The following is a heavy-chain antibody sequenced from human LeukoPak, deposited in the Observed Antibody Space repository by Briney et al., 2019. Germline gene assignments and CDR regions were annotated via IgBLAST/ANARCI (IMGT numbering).Heavy chain of an antibody. CDR2: INPNSGGT. CDR1: GYTFTDYY. D-gene: IGHD3-22*01. J-gene: IGHJ3*02. CDR3: ARGGDYYDSSGYYDDAFDI. Sequence: ASVKVSCKASGYTFTDYYMHWVRQAPGQGLEWMGWINPNSGGTNYAQKFQGRVTMTRDTSISTAYMDLSRLRSDDTAVYYCARGGDYYDSSGYYDDAFDIWGQGTMVTVSS. V-gene: IGHV1-2*02.